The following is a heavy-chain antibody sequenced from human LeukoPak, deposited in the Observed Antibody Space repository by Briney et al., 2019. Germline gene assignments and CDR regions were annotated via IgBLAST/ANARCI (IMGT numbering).Heavy chain of an antibody. CDR2: VYYAGST. V-gene: IGHV4-59*01. J-gene: IGHJ3*02. CDR1: GGSISSYY. Sequence: SETLSLTCTVSGGSISSYYWSWIRQPPGKGLEWIGYVYYAGSTNYNPSLKSRVTISVDTSRNQVSLKLSSVTAADTAVYYCARDSPAITICGVFNIWGQGTMVTVSS. D-gene: IGHD3-9*01. CDR3: ARDSPAITICGVFNI.